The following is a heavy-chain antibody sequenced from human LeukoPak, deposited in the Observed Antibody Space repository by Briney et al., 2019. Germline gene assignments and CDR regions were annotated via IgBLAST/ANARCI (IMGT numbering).Heavy chain of an antibody. J-gene: IGHJ4*02. D-gene: IGHD6-19*01. Sequence: SETLSLTCTVSGGSISSYYWSWIRQPPGKGLEWIGYIYYSGSTNYNPSLKSRVTTSVDTSKNQFSLKLSSVTAADTAVYYCARAGSGWLYYFDYWGQGTLVTVSS. CDR1: GGSISSYY. CDR3: ARAGSGWLYYFDY. CDR2: IYYSGST. V-gene: IGHV4-59*01.